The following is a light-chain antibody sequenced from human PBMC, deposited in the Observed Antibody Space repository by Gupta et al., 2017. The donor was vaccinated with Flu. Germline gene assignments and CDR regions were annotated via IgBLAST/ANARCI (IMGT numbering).Light chain of an antibody. J-gene: IGKJ1*01. Sequence: TLSLSPGERATLSCRASQSVNSNYLAWYQQKPGQAPWLLIYGASSRATGVSDRFSGSGSGTDFTLTISRLEPEDFAVYFCQQYGSSPPWTFGQGTKVEI. CDR3: QQYGSSPPWT. CDR1: QSVNSNY. CDR2: GAS. V-gene: IGKV3-20*01.